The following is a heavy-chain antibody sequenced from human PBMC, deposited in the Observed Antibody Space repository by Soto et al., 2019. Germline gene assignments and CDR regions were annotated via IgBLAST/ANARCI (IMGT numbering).Heavy chain of an antibody. V-gene: IGHV4-59*01. D-gene: IGHD6-13*01. Sequence: PSETLSLTCTVSGGSMRNYFWTWIRQPPGKGLEWIGYIHYSGATSFFPSYNPSLRGRVTISEDTSKNQFSLKLLSVTTADTAVYFCAAGEASSRNLAPYYLDFWGQGTLVIVYS. CDR3: AAGEASSRNLAPYYLDF. J-gene: IGHJ4*02. CDR1: GGSMRNYF. CDR2: IHYSGATSFFP.